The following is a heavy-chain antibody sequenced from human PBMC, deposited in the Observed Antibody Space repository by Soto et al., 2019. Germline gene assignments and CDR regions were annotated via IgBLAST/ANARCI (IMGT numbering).Heavy chain of an antibody. J-gene: IGHJ4*02. Sequence: QITLKESGPTLVKPTQTLTLTCTFSGFSLSTSGMGVAWIRQPPGKDLEWLALIYWDDDKRYSPSLKSRLTITKDTSKNQVVLTMTNMDPVDTATYYCTHSRKSYYDILTGYNYWGQGTLVTVSS. CDR2: IYWDDDK. V-gene: IGHV2-5*02. CDR3: THSRKSYYDILTGYNY. CDR1: GFSLSTSGMG. D-gene: IGHD3-9*01.